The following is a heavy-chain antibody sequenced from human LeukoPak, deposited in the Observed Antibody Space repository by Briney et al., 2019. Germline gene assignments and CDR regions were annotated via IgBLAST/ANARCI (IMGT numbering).Heavy chain of an antibody. J-gene: IGHJ4*02. CDR2: MNHSGST. Sequence: PSETLSLTCAVSGGSFSGYYWSWIRQPPGKGLEWIGEMNHSGSTNYNPSLKSRVTISVDTSKNQFSLKLSSVTAADTAVYYCARGSGIAAAGTHGYWGQGTLVTVSS. CDR3: ARGSGIAAAGTHGY. D-gene: IGHD6-13*01. CDR1: GGSFSGYY. V-gene: IGHV4-34*01.